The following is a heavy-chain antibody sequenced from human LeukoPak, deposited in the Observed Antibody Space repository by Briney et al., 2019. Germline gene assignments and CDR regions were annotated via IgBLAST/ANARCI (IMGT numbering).Heavy chain of an antibody. CDR2: IYHSGST. Sequence: SETLSLTCTVSGYSISSGYYWGWIRQPPGKGLEWIGSIYHSGSTYYNPSLKSRVTISVDTSTNPFSLKLSSVTAADTAVYYCASFYSSSSVFDYWGQGTLVTVSS. D-gene: IGHD6-6*01. CDR1: GYSISSGYY. V-gene: IGHV4-38-2*02. CDR3: ASFYSSSSVFDY. J-gene: IGHJ4*02.